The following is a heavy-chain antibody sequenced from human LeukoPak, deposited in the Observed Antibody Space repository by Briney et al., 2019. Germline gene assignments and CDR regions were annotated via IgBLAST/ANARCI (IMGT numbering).Heavy chain of an antibody. J-gene: IGHJ4*02. CDR3: ARAGAVTYYYGSGLGY. CDR1: GYTFTSYG. D-gene: IGHD3-10*01. CDR2: ISAYNGNT. Sequence: ASVKVSCKASGYTFTSYGISWVRQAPGQGLEWMGWISAYNGNTNYAQKLQGRVTMTTDTSTSTAYMELRSLRSDDTAAYYCARAGAVTYYYGSGLGYWGQGTLVTVSS. V-gene: IGHV1-18*01.